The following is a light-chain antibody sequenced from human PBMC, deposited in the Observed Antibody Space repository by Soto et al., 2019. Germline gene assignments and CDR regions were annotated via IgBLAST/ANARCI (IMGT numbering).Light chain of an antibody. Sequence: DIQMNQSPSSVSASVGDRVTITCRASQGISSLLAWYQQKPGKAPNLLIHTASSLQSGVPSRFSGSGSGTEFTLTISSLQPGDFATYYCQQANSFPLTFGGGTKVEIK. V-gene: IGKV1-12*01. CDR2: TAS. CDR1: QGISSL. J-gene: IGKJ4*01. CDR3: QQANSFPLT.